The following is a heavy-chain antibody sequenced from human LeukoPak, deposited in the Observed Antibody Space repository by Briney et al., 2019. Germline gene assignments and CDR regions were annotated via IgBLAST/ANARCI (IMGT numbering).Heavy chain of an antibody. CDR3: ARDPPTGPRAYFDY. V-gene: IGHV3-30-3*01. D-gene: IGHD1-14*01. CDR1: GFTFSSYA. J-gene: IGHJ4*02. Sequence: GGSLRLSCAASGFTFSSYAMHWVRQAPGKGLEWVAVISYDGSNKYYADSVKGRFTISRDNSKNTLYLQMNSLRAEDTAVYYCARDPPTGPRAYFDYWGQGTLVTVSS. CDR2: ISYDGSNK.